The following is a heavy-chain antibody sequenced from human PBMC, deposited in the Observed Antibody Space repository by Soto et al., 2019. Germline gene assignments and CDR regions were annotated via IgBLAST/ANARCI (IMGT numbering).Heavy chain of an antibody. CDR3: VGRATVTIDY. J-gene: IGHJ4*02. CDR2: INHSGST. V-gene: IGHV4-34*01. D-gene: IGHD4-4*01. CDR1: GGSFSGYY. Sequence: SETLSLTCAVYGGSFSGYYWSWIRQPPGKGLEWIGEINHSGSTNYNPSLKSRVTISVDTSKNQFSLKLSSVTAADTAVYYCVGRATVTIDYWGQGTLVTVSS.